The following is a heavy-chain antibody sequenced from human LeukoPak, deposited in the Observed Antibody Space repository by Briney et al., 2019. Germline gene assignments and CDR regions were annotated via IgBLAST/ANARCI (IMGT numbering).Heavy chain of an antibody. CDR3: ASFYYYDSSAYSIN. Sequence: SETLSLTCTVSGGSISSYYWTWIRQPPGKGLEWIGYIYYSGSTNYNPSLKSRVTISVDTSRSQFSLKLSSVTAADTAVYYCASFYYYDSSAYSINWGQGTLATVSS. CDR1: GGSISSYY. J-gene: IGHJ4*02. V-gene: IGHV4-59*01. D-gene: IGHD3-22*01. CDR2: IYYSGST.